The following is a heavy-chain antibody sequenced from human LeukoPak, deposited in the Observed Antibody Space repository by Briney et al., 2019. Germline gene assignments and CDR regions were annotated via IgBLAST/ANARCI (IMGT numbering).Heavy chain of an antibody. V-gene: IGHV4-59*08. CDR1: GGSISSYY. Sequence: NPSATLSLTCTVSGGSISSYYWSWIRQPPGKGLEWIGYIYYSGSTNYNPSLKSRVTISVDTSKNQFSLKLSSVTAADTAVYYCARQRIHWFDPWGQGTLVTVSS. CDR2: IYYSGST. J-gene: IGHJ5*02. CDR3: ARQRIHWFDP.